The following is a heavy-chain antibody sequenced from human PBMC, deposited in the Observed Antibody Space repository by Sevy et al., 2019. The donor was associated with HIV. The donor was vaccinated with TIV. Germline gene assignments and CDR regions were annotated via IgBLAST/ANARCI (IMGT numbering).Heavy chain of an antibody. CDR1: GFTVSSNY. V-gene: IGHV3-53*01. CDR3: ARGRGGTIFGVAYYYGMDV. D-gene: IGHD3-3*01. Sequence: GGSLRLSCAASGFTVSSNYMSWVRQAPGKGLKWVSVIYSGGSTYYADSVKGRFTISRDNSKNTLYLQMNSLRAEDTAVYYCARGRGGTIFGVAYYYGMDVWGQGTTVTVSS. CDR2: IYSGGST. J-gene: IGHJ6*02.